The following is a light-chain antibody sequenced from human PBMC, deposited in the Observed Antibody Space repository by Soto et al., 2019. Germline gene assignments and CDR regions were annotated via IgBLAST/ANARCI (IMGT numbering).Light chain of an antibody. CDR1: QSVSNAY. CDR3: QQYNRSPYT. V-gene: IGKV3-20*01. CDR2: GAS. Sequence: EIVLTQSPGTLSLSPGERATLSCRTSQSVSNAYVTWYQHKRGQPPRLLIFGASNRATGIPDRFSGSGSGTDFNLTISRVEPEDFAEYYCQQYNRSPYTFGQGSKLE. J-gene: IGKJ2*01.